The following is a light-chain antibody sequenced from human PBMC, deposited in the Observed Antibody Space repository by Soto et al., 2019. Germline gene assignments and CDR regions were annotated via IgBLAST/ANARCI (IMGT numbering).Light chain of an antibody. CDR3: QQYGGSPPYT. J-gene: IGKJ2*01. V-gene: IGKV3-20*01. CDR2: GAS. CDR1: QSVSSSY. Sequence: EIVLTQSPGTLSLSPGERATLSCRASQSVSSSYLAWYQQKPGQAPRLLIYGASSRATGIPARFSGSGSGKYFTLTITRLEPKDFAVYYCQQYGGSPPYTFGQGTKLEIK.